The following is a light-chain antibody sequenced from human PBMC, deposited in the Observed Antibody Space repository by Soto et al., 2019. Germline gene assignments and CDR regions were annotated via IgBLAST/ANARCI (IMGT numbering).Light chain of an antibody. Sequence: SYELTQPPSVSVAPGQTATVTCGGNNVGSKSVHWYQQKPGQAPVLVVYDDSDRPSGIPERFSGSNSGDTATLTISRVEAGDEADYYCQVWDTSSDQWVFGAGTKLTVL. V-gene: IGLV3-21*02. CDR1: NVGSKS. CDR3: QVWDTSSDQWV. CDR2: DDS. J-gene: IGLJ3*02.